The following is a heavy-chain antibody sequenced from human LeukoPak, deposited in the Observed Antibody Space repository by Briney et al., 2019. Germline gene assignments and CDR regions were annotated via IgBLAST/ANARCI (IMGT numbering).Heavy chain of an antibody. CDR3: ARGGYSTVVTPFDY. CDR1: GFTFSSYS. V-gene: IGHV3-21*01. CDR2: ISSSSSYI. D-gene: IGHD4-23*01. J-gene: IGHJ4*02. Sequence: RGSLRLSCAASGFTFSSYSMNWVRQAPGKGLEWVSSISSSSSYIYYADSVKGRFTISRDNAKNSLYLQMNSLRAEDTAEYYCARGGYSTVVTPFDYWGQGTLVTVSS.